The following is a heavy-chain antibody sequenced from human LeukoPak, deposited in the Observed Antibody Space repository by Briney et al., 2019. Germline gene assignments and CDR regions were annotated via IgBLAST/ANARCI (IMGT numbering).Heavy chain of an antibody. D-gene: IGHD1-26*01. Sequence: ASVKVSCKVSGYTLTELSMHWVRQAPGKGLEWMGGFDPEDGETIYAQKFQGTVTMTEDTSTDTDYMELSSLRSEDTAVYYCATGSYGQGSLDYWGQGTLVTVSS. V-gene: IGHV1-24*01. CDR1: GYTLTELS. CDR3: ATGSYGQGSLDY. J-gene: IGHJ4*02. CDR2: FDPEDGET.